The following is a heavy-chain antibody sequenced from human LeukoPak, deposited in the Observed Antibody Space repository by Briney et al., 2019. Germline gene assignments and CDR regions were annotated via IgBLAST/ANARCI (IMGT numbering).Heavy chain of an antibody. V-gene: IGHV1-46*01. CDR1: GGTFTSYY. CDR3: ARDSVPVVPAAIRFKINWFDP. Sequence: ASVKVSCKASGGTFTSYYMHWVRQAPGQGLEWMGIINPSGGSTSYAQKFQGRVTMTRDTSTSTVYMELSSLRSEDTAVYYCARDSVPVVPAAIRFKINWFDPWGQGTLVTVSS. J-gene: IGHJ5*02. CDR2: INPSGGST. D-gene: IGHD2-2*02.